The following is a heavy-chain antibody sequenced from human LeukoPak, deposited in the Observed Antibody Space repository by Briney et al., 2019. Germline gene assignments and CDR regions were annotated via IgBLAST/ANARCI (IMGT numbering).Heavy chain of an antibody. Sequence: SETLSLTCTVSGGSISSGGYYWSWIRQHPGKGLEWIGYIYYSGRTYYNPSLKSRVTISVDTSKNQFSLKLSSVTAADTAVYYCARASSHDYGDYRAAFDIWGQGTMVTVSS. CDR2: IYYSGRT. J-gene: IGHJ3*02. V-gene: IGHV4-31*03. D-gene: IGHD4-17*01. CDR1: GGSISSGGYY. CDR3: ARASSHDYGDYRAAFDI.